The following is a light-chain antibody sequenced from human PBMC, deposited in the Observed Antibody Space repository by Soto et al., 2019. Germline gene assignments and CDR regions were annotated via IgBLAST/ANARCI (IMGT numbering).Light chain of an antibody. Sequence: EILLTQSPATLSLSPGEGATLSCRASQSVSSSFLAWYQQQPGQAPRLLIYATSRRAPGIPDRFSGSGSGTYFTLTISRLEPDDFAVYYCHHFDNSLTFGQGTKVEIK. CDR2: ATS. CDR1: QSVSSSF. CDR3: HHFDNSLT. J-gene: IGKJ1*01. V-gene: IGKV3-20*01.